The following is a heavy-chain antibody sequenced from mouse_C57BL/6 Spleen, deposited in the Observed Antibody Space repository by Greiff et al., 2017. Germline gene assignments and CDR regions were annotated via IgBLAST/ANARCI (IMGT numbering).Heavy chain of an antibody. Sequence: QVQLQQSGAELVKPGASVKLSCKASGYTFTSYWMQWVKQRPGQGLEWIGEIDPSDSYTNYNQKFKGKATLTVDTSSSTAYMQLSSLTSEDSAVYYCARITTAVGGFAYWGQGTLVTVSA. D-gene: IGHD1-1*01. J-gene: IGHJ3*01. V-gene: IGHV1-50*01. CDR3: ARITTAVGGFAY. CDR1: GYTFTSYW. CDR2: IDPSDSYT.